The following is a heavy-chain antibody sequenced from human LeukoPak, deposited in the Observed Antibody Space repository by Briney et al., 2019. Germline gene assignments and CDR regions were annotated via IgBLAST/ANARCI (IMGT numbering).Heavy chain of an antibody. V-gene: IGHV3-30-3*01. J-gene: IGHJ4*02. D-gene: IGHD3-16*02. CDR1: GFTFSSYA. CDR2: ISYDGSNK. Sequence: GGSLRLSCAASGFTFSSYAMHWVSQAPGKGLEWVAVISYDGSNKYYADSVKGRFTISRDNSKNTLYLQMNSLRAEDTAVYYCARVAKAFGGVIVSYPGDYWGQGTLVTVSS. CDR3: ARVAKAFGGVIVSYPGDY.